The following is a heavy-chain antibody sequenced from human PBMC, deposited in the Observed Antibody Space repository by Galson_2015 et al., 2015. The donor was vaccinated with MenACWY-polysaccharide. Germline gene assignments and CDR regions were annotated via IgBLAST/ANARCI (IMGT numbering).Heavy chain of an antibody. CDR1: GFTFSSYG. CDR3: ARSDYDEAGGYGMDV. Sequence: SLRLSCAASGFTFSSYGMHWVRQAPGKGLEWVAVIWYDGNNKYYADSVKGRFTISRGNSKNTLYLQMNSLRAEDTAVYYCARSDYDEAGGYGMDVWGQGTTVTVSS. CDR2: IWYDGNNK. D-gene: IGHD3-3*01. V-gene: IGHV3-33*01. J-gene: IGHJ6*02.